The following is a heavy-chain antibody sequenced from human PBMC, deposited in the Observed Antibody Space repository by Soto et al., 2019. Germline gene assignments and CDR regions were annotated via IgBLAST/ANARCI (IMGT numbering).Heavy chain of an antibody. D-gene: IGHD1-1*01. CDR3: ARGRYGDY. J-gene: IGHJ4*02. Sequence: QVHLVQSGAEVKKPGASVKVSCKGSGYGFTTYGITWVRQAPGQGLEWMAWISAHNGNTNYAQKLQGRATVTRDTSTSTAYMELRNLRSDDTAVYYCARGRYGDYWGQGALVTVSS. CDR1: GYGFTTYG. CDR2: ISAHNGNT. V-gene: IGHV1-18*01.